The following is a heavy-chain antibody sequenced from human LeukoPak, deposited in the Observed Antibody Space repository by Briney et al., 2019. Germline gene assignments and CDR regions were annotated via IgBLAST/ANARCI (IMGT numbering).Heavy chain of an antibody. Sequence: SETLSLTCTVSGGSISTSNYYWGWIRQPPGKGLEWIGNIFYSGSTYYSPSLRSRVTISVDTSNNQFSLNLNYVTAADTAVYYCARVDVSTWSHFDNWGQGTLVTVSS. J-gene: IGHJ4*02. CDR3: ARVDVSTWSHFDN. CDR2: IFYSGST. D-gene: IGHD6-13*01. V-gene: IGHV4-39*07. CDR1: GGSISTSNYY.